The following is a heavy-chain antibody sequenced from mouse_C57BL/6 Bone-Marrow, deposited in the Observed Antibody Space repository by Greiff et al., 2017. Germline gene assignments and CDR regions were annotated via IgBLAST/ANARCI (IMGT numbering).Heavy chain of an antibody. CDR1: GYTFTDYY. V-gene: IGHV1-26*01. J-gene: IGHJ2*01. D-gene: IGHD2-3*01. CDR3: ARKDGEDYFDY. Sequence: EVQLQQSGPELVKPGASVKISCKASGYTFTDYYMNWVKQSHGKSLEWIGDINPNNGGTSYNQKFKGKATLTVDKSSSTAYMELRSLTSEDSAVYYCARKDGEDYFDYWGQGTTLTVSS. CDR2: INPNNGGT.